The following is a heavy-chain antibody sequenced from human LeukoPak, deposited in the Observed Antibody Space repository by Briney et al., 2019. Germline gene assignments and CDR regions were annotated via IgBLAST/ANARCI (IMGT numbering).Heavy chain of an antibody. CDR3: VADRGNWSGGDF. V-gene: IGHV3-74*01. CDR1: TFAFGGYW. CDR2: TDSAGGRI. Sequence: GGSLRLSCAGSTFAFGGYWIHWVRQLPGKGLAWVSRTDSAGGRIQWADSVKGRFTISRDNAKNTVYLQMNSLRPEDSAVYYCVADRGNWSGGDFWGRGTLVIVSS. J-gene: IGHJ4*02. D-gene: IGHD3-10*01.